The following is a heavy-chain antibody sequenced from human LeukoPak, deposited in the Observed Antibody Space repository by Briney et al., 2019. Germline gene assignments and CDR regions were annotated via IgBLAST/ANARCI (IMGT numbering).Heavy chain of an antibody. D-gene: IGHD2-15*01. Sequence: GGSLRLSCAASGFTFSSYWMHWVRQAPGKGLVWVSHINTDSSRTTYADPVKGRFTISRDNARKTLHLQMNSLRAEDTAIYYCVRSGYCGGGICFGDDYWGQGTLVTVSS. J-gene: IGHJ4*02. CDR3: VRSGYCGGGICFGDDY. CDR2: INTDSSRT. V-gene: IGHV3-74*01. CDR1: GFTFSSYW.